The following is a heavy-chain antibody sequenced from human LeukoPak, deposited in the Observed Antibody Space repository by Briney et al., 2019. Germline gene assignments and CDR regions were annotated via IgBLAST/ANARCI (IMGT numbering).Heavy chain of an antibody. J-gene: IGHJ4*02. Sequence: PGGSLRLSXAASGFTFNTYWMAWVRRAPGKGLEWLANIKQDGSVKNYVDSVKGRFTISRDDAKNSVYLQMNSLKTEDTAVYYCARDVSGSLDYWGKGTLVTVSA. CDR2: IKQDGSVK. D-gene: IGHD1-26*01. V-gene: IGHV3-7*01. CDR3: ARDVSGSLDY. CDR1: GFTFNTYW.